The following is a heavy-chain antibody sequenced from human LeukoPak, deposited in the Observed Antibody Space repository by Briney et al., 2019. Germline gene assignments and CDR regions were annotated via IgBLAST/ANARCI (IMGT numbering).Heavy chain of an antibody. J-gene: IGHJ4*02. D-gene: IGHD3-16*02. V-gene: IGHV3-30*02. CDR1: GFTFSSYG. CDR3: AYLVLEPFDY. Sequence: GGSLRLSCAASGFTFSSYGMHWVRQAPGKGLEWVAFIRYDGSNKYYADSVKGRFTISRDNSKNTLYLQMNSLRAEDTAVYYCAYLVLEPFDYWGQGTLVTVSS. CDR2: IRYDGSNK.